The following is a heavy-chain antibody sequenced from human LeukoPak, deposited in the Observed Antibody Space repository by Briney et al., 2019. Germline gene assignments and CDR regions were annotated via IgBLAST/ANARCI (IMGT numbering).Heavy chain of an antibody. V-gene: IGHV4-39*07. CDR3: ARVVRGVSHYMDV. CDR1: GGSISSSSYY. CDR2: IYYSGST. Sequence: PSETLSLTCTVSGGSISSSSYYWGWIRQPPGKGLEWIGSIYYSGSTYYNPSLKSRVTISVDTSKNQFSLKLSSVTAADTAVYYCARVVRGVSHYMDVRGKGTTVTVSS. D-gene: IGHD3-10*01. J-gene: IGHJ6*03.